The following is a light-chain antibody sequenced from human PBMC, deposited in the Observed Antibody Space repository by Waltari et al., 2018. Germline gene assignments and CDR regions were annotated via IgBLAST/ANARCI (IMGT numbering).Light chain of an antibody. CDR2: WAS. J-gene: IGKJ1*01. CDR3: EQYYDAPQT. Sequence: DILMTQSPDSLAVSLGRTAPINCKSTRSVLYSANNKTYVGWYQQKPGQPPQLRIYWASSRESGVPERFSGSGSGTDFTITISSLQAEDVAVYYGEQYYDAPQTFGQGTKVEMK. V-gene: IGKV4-1*01. CDR1: RSVLYSANNKTY.